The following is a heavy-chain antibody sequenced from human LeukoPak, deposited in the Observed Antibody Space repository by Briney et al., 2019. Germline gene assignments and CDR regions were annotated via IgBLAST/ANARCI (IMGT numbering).Heavy chain of an antibody. CDR2: INPNSGDT. CDR3: ARRVAAPGHDAFDI. J-gene: IGHJ3*02. V-gene: IGHV1-2*02. CDR1: GYTFTDYY. Sequence: ASVKVSCKASGYTFTDYYLHWVRQAPGQGLEWMGWINPNSGDTHFAQTFQDRVTMARDTSISSAYMELGRLRSDDTALYYCARRVAAPGHDAFDIWGHGTMVTVSS. D-gene: IGHD6-13*01.